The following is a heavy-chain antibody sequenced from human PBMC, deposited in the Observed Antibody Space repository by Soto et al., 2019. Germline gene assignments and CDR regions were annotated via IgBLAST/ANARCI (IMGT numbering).Heavy chain of an antibody. Sequence: GGSLRLSCAASGFNFGDYTMTWVRQAPGKGLVWSSTISGGGGNSYYADVVKGRFTITRDNSKNTLYLQMNSLKGEDTALYYCAKETFGVGWTLDFWGQGNLVTVSS. J-gene: IGHJ4*02. V-gene: IGHV3-23*01. CDR3: AKETFGVGWTLDF. D-gene: IGHD6-19*01. CDR1: GFNFGDYT. CDR2: ISGGGGNS.